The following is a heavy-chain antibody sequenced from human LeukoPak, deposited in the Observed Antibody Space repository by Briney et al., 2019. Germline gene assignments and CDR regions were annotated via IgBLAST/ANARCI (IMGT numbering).Heavy chain of an antibody. V-gene: IGHV4-31*11. CDR1: GGSISSGGYY. D-gene: IGHD3-10*01. CDR3: ARTLITMVRGVHKYYFDY. Sequence: SQTLSLTCAVSGGSISSGGYYWSWIRQPPGKGLEWIGYIYYSGSTYYNPSLKSRVTISVDTSKNQFSLKLSSVTAADTAVYYCARTLITMVRGVHKYYFDYWGQGTLVTVSS. J-gene: IGHJ4*02. CDR2: IYYSGST.